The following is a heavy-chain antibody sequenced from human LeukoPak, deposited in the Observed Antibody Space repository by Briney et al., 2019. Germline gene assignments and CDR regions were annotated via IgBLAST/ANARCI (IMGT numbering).Heavy chain of an antibody. J-gene: IGHJ4*02. CDR3: AKNAAQYGDYGNFEY. CDR1: RLTFSSYA. V-gene: IGHV3-30-3*02. CDR2: IPYDGNNK. Sequence: GGSLRLSCAASRLTFSSYAMHWVRQPPGKGLEWVAVIPYDGNNKYYADSVKGRFTISRDNSKNTLYLQMNNLGPEDTAIYYCAKNAAQYGDYGNFEYWGQGSLVTVSS. D-gene: IGHD4-17*01.